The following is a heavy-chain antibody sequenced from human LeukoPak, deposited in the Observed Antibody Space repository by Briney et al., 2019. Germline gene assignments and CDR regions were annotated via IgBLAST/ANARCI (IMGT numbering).Heavy chain of an antibody. V-gene: IGHV3-23*01. CDR1: GFTFSDYY. D-gene: IGHD6-19*01. CDR2: ISDTGGTT. CDR3: ARDITSGWYGYYYFDY. Sequence: GGSLRLSCAASGFTFSDYYMSWIRQAPGKGLEWVSVISDTGGTTYYADSVRGRFTISGDNSKNTLYLQMNSLRAEDTAVYYCARDITSGWYGYYYFDYWGQGTLVTVSS. J-gene: IGHJ4*02.